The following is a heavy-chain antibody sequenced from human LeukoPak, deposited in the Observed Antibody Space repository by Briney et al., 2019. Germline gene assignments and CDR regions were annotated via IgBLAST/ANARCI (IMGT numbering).Heavy chain of an antibody. V-gene: IGHV1-69*04. CDR2: IIPILGIA. CDR1: GGTFSSYA. J-gene: IGHJ4*02. D-gene: IGHD3-22*01. Sequence: GASVKVSCKASGGTFSSYAISWVRQAPGQGLEWMGRIIPILGIANYAQKFQGRVTITADNSTSTAYMELSSLRSEDTAVYYCARDYYDSSGYYGFDYWGQGTLVTVSS. CDR3: ARDYYDSSGYYGFDY.